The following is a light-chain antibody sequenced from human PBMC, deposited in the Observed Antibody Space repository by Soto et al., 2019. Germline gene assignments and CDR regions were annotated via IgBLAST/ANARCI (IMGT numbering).Light chain of an antibody. Sequence: SALSPPLSASGSPGQSVTISCTGTSLDVGGYDYVSWYQQVPGQAPKLLIYEVLKRPSGVPDRFSGSKSGNSASLTVSGLQAEDEADYYCSSFAGSNNYLLFGGGTKLTVL. CDR1: SLDVGGYDY. V-gene: IGLV2-8*01. CDR2: EVL. J-gene: IGLJ2*01. CDR3: SSFAGSNNYLL.